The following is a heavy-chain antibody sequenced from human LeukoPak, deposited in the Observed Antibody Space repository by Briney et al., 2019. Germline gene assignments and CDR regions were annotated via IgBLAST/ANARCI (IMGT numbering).Heavy chain of an antibody. Sequence: SETLSLTCTVSGGSISSSYYWGWIRQAPGKGLEWIGSIYYSGSTYYNPSLKSRVTTSVDTSKNQFSLKLYSVTAADTAVYYCARGSLGAVGNRAFDIWGQGTMVTVSS. CDR3: ARGSLGAVGNRAFDI. CDR2: IYYSGST. V-gene: IGHV4-39*07. D-gene: IGHD6-13*01. CDR1: GGSISSSYY. J-gene: IGHJ3*02.